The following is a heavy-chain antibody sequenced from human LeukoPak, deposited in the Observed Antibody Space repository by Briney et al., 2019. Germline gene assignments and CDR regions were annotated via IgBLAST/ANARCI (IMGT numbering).Heavy chain of an antibody. Sequence: SETLSLTCAVSGGSISSGGYSWSWIRQPPGKGLEWIGYIYHSGSTYYNPSLKSRVTISVDTSKNQFSLKLSSVTAADTAVYYCARGPGGRYCSSTSCSNPLDYWGQGTLVTVSS. CDR3: ARGPGGRYCSSTSCSNPLDY. J-gene: IGHJ4*02. D-gene: IGHD2-2*01. CDR1: GGSISSGGYS. V-gene: IGHV4-30-2*05. CDR2: IYHSGST.